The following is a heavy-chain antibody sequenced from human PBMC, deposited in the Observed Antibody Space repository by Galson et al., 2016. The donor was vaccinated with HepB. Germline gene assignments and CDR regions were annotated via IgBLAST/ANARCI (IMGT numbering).Heavy chain of an antibody. V-gene: IGHV2-70*13. J-gene: IGHJ5*02. Sequence: PALVKPTQTLTLTCTFSGFSLSTPGMCVTWIRQPPGKALEWLAVINWHDDKYYNTSLRTRLTISKDIFKNQVDHTMTNTDPVDTAINYRARITLWAADGQGGWFDPWGQGTLVTVSS. CDR1: GFSLSTPGMC. CDR3: ARITLWAADGQGGWFDP. D-gene: IGHD6-13*01. CDR2: INWHDDK.